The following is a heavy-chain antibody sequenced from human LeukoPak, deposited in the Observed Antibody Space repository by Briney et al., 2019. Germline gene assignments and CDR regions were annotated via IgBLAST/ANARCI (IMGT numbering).Heavy chain of an antibody. J-gene: IGHJ6*03. V-gene: IGHV4-59*01. D-gene: IGHD3-10*01. CDR1: GGSISSYY. Sequence: SETLSLTCTVSGGSISSYYWSWTRQPPGKGLEWIGYIYYSGSTNYNPSLKSRVTISVDTSKNQFSLKLSSVTAADTAVYYCARGRYGSGSYYTLGYYYYYMDVWGKGTTVTVSS. CDR3: ARGRYGSGSYYTLGYYYYYMDV. CDR2: IYYSGST.